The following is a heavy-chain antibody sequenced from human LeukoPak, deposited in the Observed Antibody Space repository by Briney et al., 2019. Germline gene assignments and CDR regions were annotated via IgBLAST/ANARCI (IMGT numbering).Heavy chain of an antibody. Sequence: SETLSLTCTVSGGSISSGSYFWNWIRQPPGKGLEWIGYIYYSGSTYYNPSLKSRVTISVDTSKNQFSLKLSSVTAADTAVYYCARSSGYEPAFDYWGQGTLVTVSS. CDR2: IYYSGST. CDR3: ARSSGYEPAFDY. CDR1: GGSISSGSYF. V-gene: IGHV4-30-4*07. D-gene: IGHD5-12*01. J-gene: IGHJ4*02.